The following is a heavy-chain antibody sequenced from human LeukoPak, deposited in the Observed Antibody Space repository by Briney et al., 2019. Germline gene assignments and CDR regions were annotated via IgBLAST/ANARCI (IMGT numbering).Heavy chain of an antibody. Sequence: HPGGSLRLSCAASGFTVSSNYMSWVRQAPGKGLEWVSVIYSGGSTYYADSVKGRFTISRDNSKNTLYLQMNSLRAEDTAVYYCARALHRLRNGFNYWGQGTLVTVSS. CDR3: ARALHRLRNGFNY. V-gene: IGHV3-53*01. J-gene: IGHJ4*02. CDR2: IYSGGST. D-gene: IGHD2-8*01. CDR1: GFTVSSNY.